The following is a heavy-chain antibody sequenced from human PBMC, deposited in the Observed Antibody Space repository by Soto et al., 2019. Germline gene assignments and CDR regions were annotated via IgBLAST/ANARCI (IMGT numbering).Heavy chain of an antibody. CDR3: ARTLGPQVTGYVDSDYRWTIDQ. CDR2: LDYSGSP. CDR1: GGSIRSDH. D-gene: IGHD4-4*01. V-gene: IGHV4-59*08. J-gene: IGHJ4*02. Sequence: SETLSLTCTVSGGSIRSDHWSWIRQPPGKGLEWIGYLDYSGSPNYNPSLKSRVTISMDTSKNQVSLRLTSVTAADTGVYFCARTLGPQVTGYVDSDYRWTIDQWGQGTLVTVSS.